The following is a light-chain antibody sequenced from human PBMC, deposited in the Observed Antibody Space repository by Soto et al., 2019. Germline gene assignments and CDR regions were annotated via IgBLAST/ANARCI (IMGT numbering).Light chain of an antibody. CDR1: QTIGSN. CDR2: DAS. J-gene: IGKJ1*01. Sequence: EIVMTQSPATLSVSPVGRATLSCMASQTIGSNLAWYQQKPGQPPRLLIYDASTRATDIPARFTGSGSGTEFTLTISSLQSEDFAVFYCQQYNNWPPTWTFGQGTKVDIK. V-gene: IGKV3-15*01. CDR3: QQYNNWPPTWT.